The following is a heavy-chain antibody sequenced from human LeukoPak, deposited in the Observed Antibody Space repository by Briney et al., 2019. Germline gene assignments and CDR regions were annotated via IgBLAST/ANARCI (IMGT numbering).Heavy chain of an antibody. Sequence: ASVKVSRKASGYTFTSYAMHWVRQAPGQRLEWMGWINAGNGNTKYSQNFQGRVTFTRDTSASTAYMELSSLRSEDTAVYYCARPIGYSSGGFDLWGRGTLVTVSS. CDR3: ARPIGYSSGGFDL. J-gene: IGHJ2*01. CDR2: INAGNGNT. D-gene: IGHD6-19*01. CDR1: GYTFTSYA. V-gene: IGHV1-3*01.